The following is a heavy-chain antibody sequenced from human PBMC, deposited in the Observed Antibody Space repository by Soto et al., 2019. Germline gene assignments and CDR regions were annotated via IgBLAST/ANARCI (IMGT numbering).Heavy chain of an antibody. Sequence: QVQLQESGPGLVKPSQTLSLTCTVSGGSISSGGYYWSWIRQHPGQGLEWIGNIYYSGSTYYNPSLKSRVTLSVDTSKNQFSLKLSSVTAADTAVYYCAASCVGCGGFNYYGMDVWGQGTTVTVSS. J-gene: IGHJ6*02. V-gene: IGHV4-31*03. CDR3: AASCVGCGGFNYYGMDV. CDR1: GGSISSGGYY. CDR2: IYYSGST. D-gene: IGHD2-21*01.